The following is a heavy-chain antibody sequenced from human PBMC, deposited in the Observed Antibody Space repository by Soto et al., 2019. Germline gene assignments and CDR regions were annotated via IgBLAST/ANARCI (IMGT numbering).Heavy chain of an antibody. CDR2: FDPEDGET. Sequence: ASVKVSCKVSGYTLTELSMHWVRQAPGKGLEWMGGFDPEDGETIYAQKFQGRVTMTEATSTDTAYMELSSLRSEDTAVYYCATLVGAAGARDAFDIWGQGTMVTVSS. CDR1: GYTLTELS. V-gene: IGHV1-24*01. CDR3: ATLVGAAGARDAFDI. D-gene: IGHD6-13*01. J-gene: IGHJ3*02.